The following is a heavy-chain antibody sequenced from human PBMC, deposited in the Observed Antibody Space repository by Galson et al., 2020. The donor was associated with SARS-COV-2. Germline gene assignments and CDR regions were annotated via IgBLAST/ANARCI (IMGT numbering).Heavy chain of an antibody. Sequence: GGSLRLSCVGSGFSFSSYDMNWVRQAPGKGLEWMAVISYDGSNKYYADSVKGRFTISRDNPKNLLYLQMNNLRVEDTAVYHCARVDCSGGSCYPGNYWGQGTLVTVSS. D-gene: IGHD2-15*01. CDR2: ISYDGSNK. V-gene: IGHV3-30*03. CDR1: GFSFSSYD. J-gene: IGHJ4*02. CDR3: ARVDCSGGSCYPGNY.